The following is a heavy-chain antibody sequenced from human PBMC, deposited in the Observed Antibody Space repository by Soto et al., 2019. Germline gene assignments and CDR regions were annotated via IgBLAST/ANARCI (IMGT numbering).Heavy chain of an antibody. Sequence: GGSLRLSCAASGFPFGENAMSWVRQAPGKGLEWVSGISDSGATTYYADSVRGRFTISRDNSKNTLYLQMKSLRAEDSASYYCAKEDTSSGSLDYWGQGALGTVSS. CDR3: AKEDTSSGSLDY. CDR1: GFPFGENA. V-gene: IGHV3-23*01. CDR2: ISDSGATT. D-gene: IGHD6-19*01. J-gene: IGHJ4*02.